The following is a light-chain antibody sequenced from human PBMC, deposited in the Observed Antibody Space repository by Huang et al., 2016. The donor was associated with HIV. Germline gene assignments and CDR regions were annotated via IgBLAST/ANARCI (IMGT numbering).Light chain of an antibody. J-gene: IGKJ4*01. CDR3: QQYLSSPLT. V-gene: IGKV3-20*01. CDR2: GAS. CDR1: QNITNNY. Sequence: DIVLTQSPGTLSLSPGERAALSCRASQNITNNYLAWYQQRSGQAPRHIIYGASNRAMVIPDRFSGSGSGTDFTLIINRLDPQDSAVYYCQQYLSSPLTFGGGTNVEIK.